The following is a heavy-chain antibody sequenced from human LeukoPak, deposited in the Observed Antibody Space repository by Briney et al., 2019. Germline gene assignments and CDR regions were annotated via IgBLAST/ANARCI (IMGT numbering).Heavy chain of an antibody. Sequence: PGGSLRLSCAASGFTFSTYPMHWVRQAPGKGLEWVAVMSFDGDSKYYSDSVRGRFIVSRDNAKSTLYLQMNSLRPEDTALYYCAKDTDGSAWPTCDIWGQGTMVTVSS. CDR2: MSFDGDSK. J-gene: IGHJ3*02. D-gene: IGHD6-19*01. V-gene: IGHV3-30-3*02. CDR3: AKDTDGSAWPTCDI. CDR1: GFTFSTYP.